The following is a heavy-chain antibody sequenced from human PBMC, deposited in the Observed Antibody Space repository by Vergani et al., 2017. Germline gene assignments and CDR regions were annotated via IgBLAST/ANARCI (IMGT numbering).Heavy chain of an antibody. J-gene: IGHJ6*03. CDR3: ARGGATVSGFGEPHYYYMDV. V-gene: IGHV4-34*01. CDR2: MNHSGST. Sequence: QVQLQQWGAGLLKPSETLSLTCAVYGGSFSGYYWSWIRQPPGKGLEWIGEMNHSGSTNYNPSLKSRVTISVDTSKNQSSLKLSSVTAADTAVYYCARGGATVSGFGEPHYYYMDVWGKGTTVTVSS. CDR1: GGSFSGYY. D-gene: IGHD3-10*01.